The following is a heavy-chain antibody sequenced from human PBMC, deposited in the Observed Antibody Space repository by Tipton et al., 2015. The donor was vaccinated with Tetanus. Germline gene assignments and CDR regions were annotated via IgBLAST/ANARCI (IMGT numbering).Heavy chain of an antibody. V-gene: IGHV3-7*03. D-gene: IGHD2-21*02. J-gene: IGHJ4*02. CDR1: GLSFSSYT. Sequence: SLRLSCVASGLSFSSYTMSWVRQAPGKGLEWVATMKQDGSEIKYVDSVTGRFTISRDNAKNSLYLQLNSLRAEDTAVYYCARAGMVTDDRSKFDSWGQGSLVSVSS. CDR2: MKQDGSEI. CDR3: ARAGMVTDDRSKFDS.